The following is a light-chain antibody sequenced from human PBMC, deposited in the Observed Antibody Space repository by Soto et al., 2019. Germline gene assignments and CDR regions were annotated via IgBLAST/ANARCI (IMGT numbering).Light chain of an antibody. V-gene: IGLV1-51*01. CDR2: DDD. CDR1: SSNIGGNS. CDR3: GSWDSRLSAYV. Sequence: QSALTQPPSVSAAPGQRVTISCSGSSSNIGGNSVSWYQQLPGTAPKLLIYDDDKRPSGIPDRLSGSKSGTSATLGITGFQTGDEADYYCGSWDSRLSAYVFGTGTKVTV. J-gene: IGLJ1*01.